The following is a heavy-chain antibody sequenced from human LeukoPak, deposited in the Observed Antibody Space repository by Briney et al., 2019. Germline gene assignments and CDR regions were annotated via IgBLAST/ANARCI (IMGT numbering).Heavy chain of an antibody. V-gene: IGHV4-34*01. Sequence: SETLSLTCAVYGGSFSEYYWSWIRQSPGKGLEWIAEISQSGSINYNPSLKSRVTISVDASKKQFSLKMSSVTAADTAMYYCARVPTGRNVVEAAARMGWNGAFDIWGQGTMVTVSS. CDR3: ARVPTGRNVVEAAARMGWNGAFDI. J-gene: IGHJ3*02. CDR2: ISQSGSI. D-gene: IGHD2-2*01. CDR1: GGSFSEYY.